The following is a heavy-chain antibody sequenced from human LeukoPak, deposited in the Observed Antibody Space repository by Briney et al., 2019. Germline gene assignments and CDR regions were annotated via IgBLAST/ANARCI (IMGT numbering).Heavy chain of an antibody. Sequence: PGGSLRLSCAASGFTFSSYAMHWVRQAPGKGLEWVAVISYDGSNKYYADSVKGRFTISRDNSKNTLYLQMNSLRAEDTAVYYCARDPLDYDILTGLDAFDIWGQGTMVTVSS. CDR2: ISYDGSNK. CDR1: GFTFSSYA. J-gene: IGHJ3*02. V-gene: IGHV3-30-3*01. CDR3: ARDPLDYDILTGLDAFDI. D-gene: IGHD3-9*01.